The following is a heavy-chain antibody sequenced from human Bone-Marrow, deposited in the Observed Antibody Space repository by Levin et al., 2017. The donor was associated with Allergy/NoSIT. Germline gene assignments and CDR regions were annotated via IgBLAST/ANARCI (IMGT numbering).Heavy chain of an antibody. CDR3: ARGRGYCTSISCYGFALET. CDR1: GFIFSNFG. Sequence: LSLTCAASGFIFSNFGMHWVRQGPGKGLEWVADIWSDGTNIYYIESVKGRFTISRDNSKNTLYLKMNSLRAEDTAVYFCARGRGYCTSISCYGFALETWGQGTTVTVSS. D-gene: IGHD2-2*01. V-gene: IGHV3-33*01. J-gene: IGHJ3*02. CDR2: IWSDGTNI.